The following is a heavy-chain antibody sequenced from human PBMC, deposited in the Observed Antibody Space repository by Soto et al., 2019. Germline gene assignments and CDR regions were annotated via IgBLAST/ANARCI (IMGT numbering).Heavy chain of an antibody. CDR3: ARSIVVVTALDY. V-gene: IGHV1-3*01. D-gene: IGHD2-21*02. CDR2: INDGNGST. CDR1: GYTFTSYA. Sequence: GASVKVSCKASGYTFTSYAMHWVRQAPGQRLEWMGWINDGNGSTKYSQKFQGRVTITRDTSASTAYMELSSLRSEDTAVYYCARSIVVVTALDYWGQGTLVTVSS. J-gene: IGHJ4*02.